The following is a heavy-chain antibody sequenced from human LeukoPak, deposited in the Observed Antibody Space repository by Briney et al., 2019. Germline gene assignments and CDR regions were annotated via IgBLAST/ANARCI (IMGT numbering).Heavy chain of an antibody. CDR2: ISYDGRSK. V-gene: IGHV3-30*18. CDR1: GFTFSSYG. J-gene: IGHJ4*02. Sequence: GGSLRLSCAASGFTFSSYGMHWVRQAPGKGLEWVAVISYDGRSKHYPDSVKGRFTISRDISTDTLWLQMDSLRTEDTAVYYCAKGPLRGTAAAIDYWGQGTLVTVSS. CDR3: AKGPLRGTAAAIDY. D-gene: IGHD2-2*01.